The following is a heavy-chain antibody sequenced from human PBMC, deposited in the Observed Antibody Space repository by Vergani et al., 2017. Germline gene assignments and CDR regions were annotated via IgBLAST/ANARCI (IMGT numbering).Heavy chain of an antibody. Sequence: QVQLQESGPGLVKPSETLSLTCVVSNYPISGGYYWGWIRQPPGKGLECIWSIYYSGTTYYNPSLKSRVTISVDTSKNQFSLKLRSVTATDTAVYYCARVQGYRVPGFDPWGQGTLVTVSS. CDR3: ARVQGYRVPGFDP. V-gene: IGHV4-38-2*01. D-gene: IGHD5-18*01. J-gene: IGHJ5*02. CDR2: IYYSGTT. CDR1: NYPISGGYY.